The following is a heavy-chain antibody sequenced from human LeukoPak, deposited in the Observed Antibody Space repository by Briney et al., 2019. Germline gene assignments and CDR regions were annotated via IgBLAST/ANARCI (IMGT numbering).Heavy chain of an antibody. J-gene: IGHJ4*02. CDR1: GFTFSSYS. CDR3: ARLDDGFGPYYLDY. Sequence: PGGSLRLSCAASGFTFSSYSMNWVRQAPGKGLEWVSSISSSSSYISYADSLKGRFTISRDNAKNSLYLQMNSLRAEDTAVYYCARLDDGFGPYYLDYWGQGTLVSVSS. CDR2: ISSSSSYI. D-gene: IGHD3-10*01. V-gene: IGHV3-21*01.